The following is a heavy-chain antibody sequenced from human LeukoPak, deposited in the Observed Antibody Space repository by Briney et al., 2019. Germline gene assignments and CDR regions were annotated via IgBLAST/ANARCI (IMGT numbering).Heavy chain of an antibody. Sequence: TLSLTCAVSTDSTNGTYGMWVRQSPGKGLESIGEGDRSGSTNYQPSLNSRVTISIDRSKDQISLDLSSVTAANTAVYYSAREIFNAPPPEAYLGQGIQVTVSS. J-gene: IGHJ4*02. CDR2: GDRSGST. CDR3: AREIFNAPPPEAY. D-gene: IGHD2-15*01. CDR1: TDSTNGTYG. V-gene: IGHV4-4*02.